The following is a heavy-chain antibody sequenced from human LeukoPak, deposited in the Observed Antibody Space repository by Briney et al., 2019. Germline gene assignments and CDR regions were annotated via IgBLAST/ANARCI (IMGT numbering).Heavy chain of an antibody. V-gene: IGHV3-23*01. J-gene: IGHJ4*02. CDR1: GFSFNSYA. CDR2: ISASGGST. Sequence: GGSLRLSCAASGFSFNSYAMTWVRQAPGKGLEWVSTISASGGSTYSADSVKGRFTISRDTSKNTLYLQMNSLRAEDTAVYYCAKWGSAFCFFDYWGQGTLVTVSS. CDR3: AKWGSAFCFFDY. D-gene: IGHD2-15*01.